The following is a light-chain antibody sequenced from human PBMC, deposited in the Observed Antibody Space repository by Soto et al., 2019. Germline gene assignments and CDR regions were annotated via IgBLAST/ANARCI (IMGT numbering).Light chain of an antibody. V-gene: IGKV3-20*01. J-gene: IGKJ3*01. Sequence: EIVLTQSPGTLSLSPGEKATLSCRASQRVSSSYLAWYQQKAGQAPRLLIYGASSRATGIPGRFSGSGSGTDFTLTISRLEPEDFAVYYCQQYGRSPFTFGPGTKVDIK. CDR1: QRVSSSY. CDR2: GAS. CDR3: QQYGRSPFT.